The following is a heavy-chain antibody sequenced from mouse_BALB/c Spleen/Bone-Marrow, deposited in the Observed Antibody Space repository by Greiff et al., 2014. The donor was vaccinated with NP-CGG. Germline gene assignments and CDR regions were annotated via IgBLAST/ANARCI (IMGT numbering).Heavy chain of an antibody. D-gene: IGHD2-1*01. J-gene: IGHJ4*01. CDR2: INPSSGYT. CDR3: ARVYGNYDAMDY. Sequence: VQVVESGAELARPGASVKMSCRASGYTFTTYTMHWVKQRPGQGLEWIGYINPSSGYTYYNQKFKDKATLTADKSSSAAYLQLSSLTPEDSAVYYCARVYGNYDAMDYWGQGTSVTVSS. CDR1: GYTFTTYT. V-gene: IGHV1-4*01.